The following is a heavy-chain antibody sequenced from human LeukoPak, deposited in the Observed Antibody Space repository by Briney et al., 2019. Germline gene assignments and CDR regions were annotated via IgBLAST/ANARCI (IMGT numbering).Heavy chain of an antibody. Sequence: PSETLSLTCIVSGGFITSSSYYWGWIRQPPGKGLEWIGSIYYSGSTYYHPSLKSRVTISLDTSKNQFSLKLSSVTATDTAVYYCARGAAMVTSNFDYWGQGTLVTVSS. V-gene: IGHV4-39*01. J-gene: IGHJ4*02. CDR1: GGFITSSSYY. CDR3: ARGAAMVTSNFDY. D-gene: IGHD5-18*01. CDR2: IYYSGST.